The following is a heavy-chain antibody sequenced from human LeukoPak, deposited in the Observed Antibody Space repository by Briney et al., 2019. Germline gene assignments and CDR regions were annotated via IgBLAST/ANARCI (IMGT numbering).Heavy chain of an antibody. V-gene: IGHV4-59*01. CDR2: IYYSGST. Sequence: SETLSLTCTVSGGSISSYYWTWIRQPPGKGLEWIGYIYYSGSTNYNPSLKSRVTISVDTSKDQFSLKLSSVTAADTAVYYCARASRTVYYYDSSGYYVFDPWGQGTLVTVSS. J-gene: IGHJ5*02. CDR3: ARASRTVYYYDSSGYYVFDP. CDR1: GGSISSYY. D-gene: IGHD3-22*01.